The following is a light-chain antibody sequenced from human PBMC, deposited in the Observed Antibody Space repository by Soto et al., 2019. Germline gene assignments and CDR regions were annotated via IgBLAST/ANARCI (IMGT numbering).Light chain of an antibody. V-gene: IGLV1-44*01. CDR3: AVWDDSLSGWV. CDR1: SSNIGSNT. J-gene: IGLJ3*02. Sequence: QSVLTQPPSASGTPGQRVTTSCSGSSSNIGSNTVNWYQQLPGTAPKLLIYNNDQRPSGVPDRFSGSKSGTSASLAISGLQSEDEADYYCAVWDDSLSGWVFGGGTKLTVL. CDR2: NND.